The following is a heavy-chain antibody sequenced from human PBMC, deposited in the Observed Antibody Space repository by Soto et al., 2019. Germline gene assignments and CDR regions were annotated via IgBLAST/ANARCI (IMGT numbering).Heavy chain of an antibody. J-gene: IGHJ6*02. D-gene: IGHD6-13*01. CDR1: GYTFTGYY. V-gene: IGHV1-2*02. CDR2: INPNSGGT. CDR3: ARDLSSWYNYYYYGMDV. Sequence: QVQLVQSGAEVKKPGASVKVSCKASGYTFTGYYMHWVRQAPGQGLEWMGWINPNSGGTNYAQKFQGRVTMTRDTSISTAYMELSRLRSDDTAVYYCARDLSSWYNYYYYGMDVWGQGTTVTVSS.